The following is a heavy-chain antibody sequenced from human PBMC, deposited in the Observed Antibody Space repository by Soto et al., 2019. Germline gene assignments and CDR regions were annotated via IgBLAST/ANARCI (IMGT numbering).Heavy chain of an antibody. CDR3: ARDFGFGLVELSLGPLDAFDI. CDR1: GGTFSSYT. D-gene: IGHD3-16*02. CDR2: IIPILGIA. J-gene: IGHJ3*02. V-gene: IGHV1-69*04. Sequence: ASVKVSCKASGGTFSSYTISWVRQAPGQGLEWMGRIIPILGIANYAQKFQGRVTVTADKSTSTAYMELGSLRSEDTADYYCARDFGFGLVELSLGPLDAFDIWGQGTMVTVSS.